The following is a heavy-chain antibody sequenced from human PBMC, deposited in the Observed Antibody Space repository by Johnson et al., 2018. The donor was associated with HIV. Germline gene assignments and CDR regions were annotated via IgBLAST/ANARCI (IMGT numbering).Heavy chain of an antibody. CDR2: IWYDGSNK. CDR1: EFSFSTYA. J-gene: IGHJ3*02. D-gene: IGHD3-3*01. Sequence: VQLVESGGGVVQPGRSLRLSCAASEFSFSTYAMHWVRQAPGKGLEWVAVIWYDGSNKYYADSVKGRFTISRDNSKNTLYLQMNSLRAEDTAVYYCARDGLEVDAFDIWGQGTMVTVSS. CDR3: ARDGLEVDAFDI. V-gene: IGHV3-30*19.